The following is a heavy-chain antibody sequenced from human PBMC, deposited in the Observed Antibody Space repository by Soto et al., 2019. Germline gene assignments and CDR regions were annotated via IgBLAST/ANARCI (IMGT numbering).Heavy chain of an antibody. D-gene: IGHD4-17*01. CDR3: VRRLRADYPFDY. CDR1: GFSLSTSGVG. J-gene: IGHJ4*02. Sequence: QITLKESGPTLVKPTQTLTLTCTFSGFSLSTSGVGVGWIRQPPGKALEWLALIYWDDDKRYSPSLRSRVTITKDTPNIPLVLTMTNMDPVDTATYDCVRRLRADYPFDYWGQVTLVTVSS. V-gene: IGHV2-5*02. CDR2: IYWDDDK.